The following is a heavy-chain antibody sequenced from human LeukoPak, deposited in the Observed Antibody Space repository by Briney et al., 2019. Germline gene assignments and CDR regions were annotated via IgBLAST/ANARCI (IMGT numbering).Heavy chain of an antibody. J-gene: IGHJ4*02. V-gene: IGHV3-30-3*01. CDR1: GFTFSRYA. CDR3: ARTYYSDY. Sequence: GGSLRLSCAASGFTFSRYAMHWVRQAPGKGLEWVAVISYDGSNKYYADSVKGRFTISRDNSKNTLYLQMNSLRAEDTAVYYCARTYYSDYWGQGTLVTVSS. CDR2: ISYDGSNK.